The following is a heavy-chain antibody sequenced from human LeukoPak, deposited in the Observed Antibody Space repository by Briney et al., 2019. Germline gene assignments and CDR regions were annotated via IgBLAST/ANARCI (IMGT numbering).Heavy chain of an antibody. D-gene: IGHD6-19*01. V-gene: IGHV4-34*01. CDR2: IHHSGST. Sequence: SETLSLTCAVYGGSFSGYYWSWIRQPPGKGLEWIGEIHHSGSTNYNPSLKSRVTISVDTPKNQFSLKLNSVTAADTAVYHCARHYAAGIAVLWGQGTLVTVSS. CDR3: ARHYAAGIAVL. J-gene: IGHJ4*02. CDR1: GGSFSGYY.